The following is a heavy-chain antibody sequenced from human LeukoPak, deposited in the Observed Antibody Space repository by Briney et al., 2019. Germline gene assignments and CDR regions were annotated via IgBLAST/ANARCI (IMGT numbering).Heavy chain of an antibody. CDR3: AKDMTATSSGWYGWFDP. J-gene: IGHJ5*02. D-gene: IGHD6-19*01. CDR1: GFTFSSYW. V-gene: IGHV3-7*03. Sequence: AGGSLRLSCAASGFTFSSYWMNWARQAPGKGLEWVASINHNGNVNYYVDSVKGRFTISRDNAKSSLYLQMNSLRAEDTALYYCAKDMTATSSGWYGWFDPWGQGTLVTVSS. CDR2: INHNGNVN.